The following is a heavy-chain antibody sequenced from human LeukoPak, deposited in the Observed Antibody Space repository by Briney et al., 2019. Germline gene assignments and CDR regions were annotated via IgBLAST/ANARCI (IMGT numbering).Heavy chain of an antibody. V-gene: IGHV3-23*01. CDR2: ISGSGGST. CDR1: GFTFSSYG. J-gene: IGHJ3*02. D-gene: IGHD3-22*01. CDR3: ARAPTYYYDSSGSTGAFDI. Sequence: GGSLRLSCAASGFTFSSYGMSWVRQAPGKGLEWVSAISGSGGSTYYADSVKGRFTISRDNSKNTLYLQMNSLRAEDTAVYYCARAPTYYYDSSGSTGAFDIWGQGTMVTVSS.